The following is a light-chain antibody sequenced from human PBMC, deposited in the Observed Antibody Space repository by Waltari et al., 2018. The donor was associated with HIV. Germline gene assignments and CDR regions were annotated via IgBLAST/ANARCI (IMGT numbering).Light chain of an antibody. J-gene: IGLJ1*01. Sequence: QSVLTQPPSVSGAPGQRVTISCTGSSSNIGAGYDVHWFQQLPGPAPKLLIYGNINRPSGVPDRFSGSKSGTSASLAITGLQAEDEADYYCQSYDSSLSGSSYVFGTGTKVTVL. V-gene: IGLV1-40*01. CDR1: SSNIGAGYD. CDR2: GNI. CDR3: QSYDSSLSGSSYV.